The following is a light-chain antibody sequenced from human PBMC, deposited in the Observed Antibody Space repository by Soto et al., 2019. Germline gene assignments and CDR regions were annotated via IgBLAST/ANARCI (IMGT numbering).Light chain of an antibody. J-gene: IGKJ1*01. CDR3: QQANSYPWT. Sequence: IQFTQSPSSLSASVGDRVTITCRASQGISSYLAWYQQKKGKAPKILIYAASTLQSGVPSRFRGSGSGTDFTLTISRLQPEDFETYYCQQANSYPWTFGQGTKVDIK. V-gene: IGKV1-9*01. CDR2: AAS. CDR1: QGISSY.